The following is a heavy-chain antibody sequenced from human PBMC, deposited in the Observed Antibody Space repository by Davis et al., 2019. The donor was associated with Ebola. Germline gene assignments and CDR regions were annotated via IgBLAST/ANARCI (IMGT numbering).Heavy chain of an antibody. CDR2: ISSDGSST. V-gene: IGHV3-74*01. Sequence: HTGGSLRLSCAVSGFTFSSYWMHWVRQVPGKGLVWVSRISSDGSSTTCADSVKGRFTISRDNAKNTLYLQMNSLRAEDTAVYYCSRGGVPAAMDYWGQGTLVPVSS. J-gene: IGHJ4*02. CDR3: SRGGVPAAMDY. CDR1: GFTFSSYW. D-gene: IGHD2-2*01.